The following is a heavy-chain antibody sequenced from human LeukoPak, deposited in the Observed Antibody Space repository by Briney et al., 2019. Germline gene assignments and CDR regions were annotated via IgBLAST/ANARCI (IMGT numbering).Heavy chain of an antibody. CDR2: IYSGGST. CDR3: ARDSSSSPADDYYFDY. V-gene: IGHV3-53*01. Sequence: GRSLRLSCAASGFTFSSYAMHWVRQAPGKGLEWVSVIYSGGSTYYADSVKGRFTISRDNSKNTLYLQMNSLRAEDTAVYYCARDSSSSPADDYYFDYWGQGTLVTVSS. D-gene: IGHD6-6*01. J-gene: IGHJ4*02. CDR1: GFTFSSYA.